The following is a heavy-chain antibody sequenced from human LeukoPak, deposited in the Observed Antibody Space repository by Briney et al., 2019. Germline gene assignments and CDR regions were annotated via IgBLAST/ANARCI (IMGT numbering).Heavy chain of an antibody. CDR3: ARGYHTTMTTVFDY. D-gene: IGHD4-11*01. CDR2: ISSSGSTI. Sequence: GSLRLSCAASGFTFSSYSMNWIRQAPGKGLEWASYISSSGSTIYYADSVKGRFTISRDNAKNSLYLQMNSLRAEDTAVYYCARGYHTTMTTVFDYWGQGTLVTVSS. V-gene: IGHV3-48*04. J-gene: IGHJ4*02. CDR1: GFTFSSYS.